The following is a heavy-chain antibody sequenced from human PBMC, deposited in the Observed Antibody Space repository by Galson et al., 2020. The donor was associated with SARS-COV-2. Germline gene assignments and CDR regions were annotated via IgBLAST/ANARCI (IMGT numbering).Heavy chain of an antibody. CDR1: GGSISSHY. V-gene: IGHV4-59*11. CDR3: ATTYYYDGSGYYTGAFDI. D-gene: IGHD3-22*01. J-gene: IGHJ3*02. CDR2: FYYGGST. Sequence: ASETLSLTCTVSGGSISSHYWTWIRQPPGKGLEWMGYFYYGGSTNYNPSLKSRGTISVDTSKNQFALNMRSVTAADTAVYYCATTYYYDGSGYYTGAFDIWCQGTMVTVSS.